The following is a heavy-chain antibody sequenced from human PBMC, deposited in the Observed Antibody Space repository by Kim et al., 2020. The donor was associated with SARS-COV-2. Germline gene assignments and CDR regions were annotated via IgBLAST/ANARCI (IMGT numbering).Heavy chain of an antibody. Sequence: SETLSLTCTVSGGSVSSTTYYWTWIRQPPGKGLEWIGYVYSSGSTNYNPSLKSRVTISIDKSRNQFSLKVSSVTAADTALYYFARDRSNPGWFDPWGQGT. CDR1: GGSVSSTTYY. CDR3: ARDRSNPGWFDP. D-gene: IGHD4-4*01. V-gene: IGHV4-61*01. CDR2: VYSSGST. J-gene: IGHJ5*02.